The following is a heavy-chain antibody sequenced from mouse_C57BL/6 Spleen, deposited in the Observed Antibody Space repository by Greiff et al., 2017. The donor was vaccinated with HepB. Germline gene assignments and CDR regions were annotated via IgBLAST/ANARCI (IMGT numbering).Heavy chain of an antibody. Sequence: EVKLVESGGGLVKPGGSLKLSCAASGFTFSDYGMHWVRQAPEKGLEWVAYISSASSTIYYADTVKGRFTISRDNAKNTLFLQMTSLRSEDTAMYYCARETYYCGSSSYAMDCWGQGTSVTVSS. CDR3: ARETYYCGSSSYAMDC. CDR2: ISSASSTI. CDR1: GFTFSDYG. J-gene: IGHJ4*01. V-gene: IGHV5-17*01. D-gene: IGHD1-1*01.